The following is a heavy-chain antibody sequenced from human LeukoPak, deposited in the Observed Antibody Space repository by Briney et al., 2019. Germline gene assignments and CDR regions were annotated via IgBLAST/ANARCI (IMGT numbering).Heavy chain of an antibody. CDR1: GYTFTSYG. J-gene: IGHJ4*02. V-gene: IGHV1-18*01. Sequence: ASVKVSCKASGYTFTSYGISWVRQAPGQGLEWMGWISAYNGNTNYAQKLQGRVTMTTDTSTSTAYMELRSLRSEDTAVYYCARASYYDFWSGYSEPFDYWGQGTLVTVSS. D-gene: IGHD3-3*01. CDR3: ARASYYDFWSGYSEPFDY. CDR2: ISAYNGNT.